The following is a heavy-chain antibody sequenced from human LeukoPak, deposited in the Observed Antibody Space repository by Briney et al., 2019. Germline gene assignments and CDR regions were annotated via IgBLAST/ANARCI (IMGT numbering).Heavy chain of an antibody. D-gene: IGHD6-6*01. CDR1: GGSISSYY. J-gene: IGHJ5*02. CDR2: IYTSGST. V-gene: IGHV4-4*07. CDR3: ARDWSEYSSSHTFDP. Sequence: SETLSLTCVVYGGSISSYYWSWIRQPAGKGLEWIGRIYTSGSTNYNPSLKSRVTMSVDTSKNQFSLKLSSVTAADTAVYYCARDWSEYSSSHTFDPWGQGTLVTVSS.